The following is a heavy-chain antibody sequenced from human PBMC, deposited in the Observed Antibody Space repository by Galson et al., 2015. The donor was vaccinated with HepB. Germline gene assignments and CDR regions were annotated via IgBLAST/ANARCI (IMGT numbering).Heavy chain of an antibody. V-gene: IGHV4-39*01. CDR2: IYYSGST. D-gene: IGHD4-11*01. CDR1: GGSISSSSYY. Sequence: SETLSLTCTVSGGSISSSSYYWGWIRQPPGKGLEWIGSIYYSGSTYYNPSLKSRVTISVDTSKNQFSLKLSSVTAADTAVYYCASYSNYVEWFDPWGQGTLVTVSS. CDR3: ASYSNYVEWFDP. J-gene: IGHJ5*02.